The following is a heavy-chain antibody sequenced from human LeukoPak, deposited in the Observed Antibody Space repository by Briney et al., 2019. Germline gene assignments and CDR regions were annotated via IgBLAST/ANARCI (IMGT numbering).Heavy chain of an antibody. Sequence: GGSLRLSCAASGFTFSTYGMNWVRQAPGKGLEWISYISSDNSIIYYADSVKGRFTISRDNAKNSLHLQMNSLRAEDTAVYYCTSLGFDPDYWGQGTLVTVSS. CDR3: TSLGFDPDY. CDR2: ISSDNSII. D-gene: IGHD3-9*01. J-gene: IGHJ4*02. V-gene: IGHV3-48*04. CDR1: GFTFSTYG.